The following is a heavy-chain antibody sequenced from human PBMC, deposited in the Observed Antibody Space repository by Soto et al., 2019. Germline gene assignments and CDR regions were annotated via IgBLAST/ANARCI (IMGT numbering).Heavy chain of an antibody. CDR2: ISAYNGNT. CDR3: ARTPTYDFWSGYYTGPFDY. V-gene: IGHV1-18*01. CDR1: GYTFTSYG. J-gene: IGHJ4*02. D-gene: IGHD3-3*01. Sequence: ASVTVSCKASGYTFTSYGISWVRQAPGQGLEWMGWISAYNGNTNYAQKLQGRVTMTTDTSTSTAYMELRSLRSDDTAVYYCARTPTYDFWSGYYTGPFDYWGQGTRVTVSS.